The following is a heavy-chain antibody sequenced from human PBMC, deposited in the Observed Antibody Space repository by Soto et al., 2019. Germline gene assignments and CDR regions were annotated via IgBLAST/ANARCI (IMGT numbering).Heavy chain of an antibody. J-gene: IGHJ5*02. Sequence: QVQLQESGPGLVKPSETLSLTCTVSGGSITRGGYYWSWIRQHPGKGLEWIGYIYNIGSTYYNPSPKSRVTISEDTSKSQFPLKLTSVNAADTAVYYCARDPAPWGQGTLVTVSA. CDR1: GGSITRGGYY. CDR3: ARDPAP. CDR2: IYNIGST. V-gene: IGHV4-31*03.